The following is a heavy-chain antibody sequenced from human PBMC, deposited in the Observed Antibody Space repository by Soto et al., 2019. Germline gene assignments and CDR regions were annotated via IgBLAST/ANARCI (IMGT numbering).Heavy chain of an antibody. V-gene: IGHV3-23*01. CDR2: ISGGSGGST. CDR1: GFTFSTSA. CDR3: VKDPNGYSGL. J-gene: IGHJ4*02. Sequence: EVQLLESGGGLVQPGGSLRLSCVGSGFTFSTSAMSWVRQAPGRGPEWVLGISGGSGGSTDYADSVKGRFTISRDNSKKTLYLQINSLRAEDTAVYYCVKDPNGYSGLWGQGTLVTVSS. D-gene: IGHD1-26*01.